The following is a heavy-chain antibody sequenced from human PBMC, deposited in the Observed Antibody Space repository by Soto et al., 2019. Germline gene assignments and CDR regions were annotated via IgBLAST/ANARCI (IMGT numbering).Heavy chain of an antibody. D-gene: IGHD1-26*01. CDR1: GFNFRIYA. CDR2: MIGDGTSW. J-gene: IGHJ4*02. CDR3: AKDLRPDGRYDLDY. Sequence: EVQLLESGGGLAQAGGSLRLSCAASGFNFRIYAMNWVRQAPGKGLEWVSVMIGDGTSWDYADSVRGRFTISRDNSKNMLYLQMNSLRAEDRAVYYCAKDLRPDGRYDLDYWGQGTLVTVSS. V-gene: IGHV3-23*01.